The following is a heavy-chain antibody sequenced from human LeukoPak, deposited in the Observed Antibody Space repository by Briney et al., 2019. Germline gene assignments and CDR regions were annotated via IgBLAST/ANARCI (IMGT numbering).Heavy chain of an antibody. J-gene: IGHJ6*03. V-gene: IGHV1-2*02. D-gene: IGHD4-17*01. CDR2: INPNSGGT. Sequence: PGASVKVSCKASGYTFTGYYMHWVRQAPGQGLEWMGWINPNSGGTNYAQKFQGRVTMTRDTSISTAYMELSRLRSDDTAVYYCARDSWVKGDYVTNYYYYMDVWGKGTTVTISS. CDR3: ARDSWVKGDYVTNYYYYMDV. CDR1: GYTFTGYY.